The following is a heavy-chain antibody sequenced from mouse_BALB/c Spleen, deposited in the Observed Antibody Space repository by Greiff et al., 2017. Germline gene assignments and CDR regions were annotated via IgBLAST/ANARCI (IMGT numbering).Heavy chain of an antibody. J-gene: IGHJ2*01. CDR2: IDPANGNT. Sequence: DVKLQESGAELVKPGASVKLSCTASGFNIKDTYMHWVKQRPEQGLEWIGRIDPANGNTKYDPKFQGKATITADTSSNTAYLQLSSLTSEDTAVYYCARSIYYDYDGGVFDYWGQGTTLTVSS. CDR1: GFNIKDTY. D-gene: IGHD2-4*01. CDR3: ARSIYYDYDGGVFDY. V-gene: IGHV14-3*02.